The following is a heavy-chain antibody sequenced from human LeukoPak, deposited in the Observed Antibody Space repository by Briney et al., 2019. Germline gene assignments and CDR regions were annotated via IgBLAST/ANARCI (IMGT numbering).Heavy chain of an antibody. Sequence: PGGSLRLSCAASGFTFSSYSMNWVRQAPGKGLEWVSSISSSSSYIYYADSVKGRFTISRDNAKNSLYLQMNSLRAEDTAVYYCARAGRDSSGWYSRYYFDYRGQGTLVTVSS. CDR1: GFTFSSYS. CDR3: ARAGRDSSGWYSRYYFDY. CDR2: ISSSSSYI. V-gene: IGHV3-21*01. D-gene: IGHD6-19*01. J-gene: IGHJ4*02.